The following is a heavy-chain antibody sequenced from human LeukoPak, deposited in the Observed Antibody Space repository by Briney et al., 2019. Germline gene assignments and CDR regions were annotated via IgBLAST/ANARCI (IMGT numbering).Heavy chain of an antibody. CDR1: DYSISSGYY. CDR2: IYHSGST. Sequence: PSETLSLTCAVSDYSISSGYYWGWIRQPPGKGLEWVGSIYHSGSTYYNPSLKSRVTISVDTSKNQFSLKLSSVTAADTAVYYCARASPDCSSTSCYTGGAFDIWGQGTMVTVSS. V-gene: IGHV4-38-2*01. D-gene: IGHD2-2*02. J-gene: IGHJ3*02. CDR3: ARASPDCSSTSCYTGGAFDI.